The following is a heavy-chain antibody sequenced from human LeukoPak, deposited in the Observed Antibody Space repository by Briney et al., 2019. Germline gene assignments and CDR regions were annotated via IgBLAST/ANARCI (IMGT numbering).Heavy chain of an antibody. D-gene: IGHD3-10*01. J-gene: IGHJ5*02. CDR2: ISDSGRTI. Sequence: GGSLRLSCAASEFVFSDYYMSWIRQAPGKGLEWVSYISDSGRTIYYADSVKGRFTISRDNVKNSLYLQMNGLRAEDTAVYYCAREMEGDYGSGTFSDLWGQGNMVTVSS. CDR1: EFVFSDYY. V-gene: IGHV3-11*01. CDR3: AREMEGDYGSGTFSDL.